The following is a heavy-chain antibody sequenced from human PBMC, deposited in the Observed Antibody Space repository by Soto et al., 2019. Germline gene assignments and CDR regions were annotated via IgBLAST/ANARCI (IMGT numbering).Heavy chain of an antibody. CDR1: GYTFTSHW. Sequence: GESLKISCMGSGYTFTSHWIGWVRQMPGKGLEWMGIIYPGDSDTRYSPSFQGQVTISADKSINTAYLHWSSLKASDTAIYYCAKHEGYCSTTTCSNFDYWGQGTLVTVSS. J-gene: IGHJ4*02. CDR2: IYPGDSDT. D-gene: IGHD2-2*01. CDR3: AKHEGYCSTTTCSNFDY. V-gene: IGHV5-51*01.